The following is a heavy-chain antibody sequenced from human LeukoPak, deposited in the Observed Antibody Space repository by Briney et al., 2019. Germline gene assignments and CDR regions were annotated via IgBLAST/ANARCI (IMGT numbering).Heavy chain of an antibody. CDR1: GGSFSGYS. Sequence: SETLSLTCAVYGGSFSGYSWRWIRQPPGKGLERIGEINHSGSTNYNPSLKSRVTISVDTSKNQFSLKLSSVTAADTAVYYCARGPREYYDCSGYPPIGYWGQGTLVTVSS. CDR3: ARGPREYYDCSGYPPIGY. D-gene: IGHD3-22*01. J-gene: IGHJ4*02. CDR2: INHSGST. V-gene: IGHV4-34*01.